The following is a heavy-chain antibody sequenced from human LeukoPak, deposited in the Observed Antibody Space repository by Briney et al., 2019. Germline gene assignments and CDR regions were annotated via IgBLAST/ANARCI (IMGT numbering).Heavy chain of an antibody. J-gene: IGHJ4*02. V-gene: IGHV3-74*01. CDR1: GFSFSNYW. CDR3: ARGFLAVAGTIGY. CDR2: INSDGSST. D-gene: IGHD6-19*01. Sequence: GGSLRLSRAASGFSFSNYWMYWVRQAPGKGLVWVSRINSDGSSTTYADSVKGRFTISRDNAKNTLYMHMNSLRAEHTAVYYCARGFLAVAGTIGYWGQGTLVTVSS.